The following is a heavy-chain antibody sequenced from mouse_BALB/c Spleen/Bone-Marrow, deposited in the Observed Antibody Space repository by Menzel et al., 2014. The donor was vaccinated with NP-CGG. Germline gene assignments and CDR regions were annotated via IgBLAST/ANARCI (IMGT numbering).Heavy chain of an antibody. J-gene: IGHJ3*01. CDR2: ISTYSGNT. D-gene: IGHD2-1*01. CDR3: ASPIYYGNYEGFAY. CDR1: GYTFTDYA. Sequence: QVQLKQSGPELVRPGVSVKISCKGSGYTFTDYAMHWVKQSHAKSLEWIGVISTYSGNTNYNQKFKGKATMTVDKSSSTAYMELARLTSEDSAIYYCASPIYYGNYEGFAYLGQGTLVTVSA. V-gene: IGHV1-67*01.